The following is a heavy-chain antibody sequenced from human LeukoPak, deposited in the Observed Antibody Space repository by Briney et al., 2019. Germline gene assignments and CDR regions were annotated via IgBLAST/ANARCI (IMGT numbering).Heavy chain of an antibody. D-gene: IGHD6-6*01. CDR2: INPNSGGT. CDR1: GYTFTGYY. J-gene: IGHJ3*02. CDR3: ARDGRAARRWAFVI. V-gene: IGHV1-2*02. Sequence: ASVKVSCKASGYTFTGYYMHWVRQAPGQGLEWMGWINPNSGGTNYAQKFQGRVTMTRDTSTSTAYMELSRLRSDDTAVYYCARDGRAARRWAFVIWGQGTMVTVSS.